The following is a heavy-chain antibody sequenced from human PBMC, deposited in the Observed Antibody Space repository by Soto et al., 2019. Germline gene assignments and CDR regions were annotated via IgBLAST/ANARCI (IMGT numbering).Heavy chain of an antibody. J-gene: IGHJ4*02. CDR1: GFPFDDYT. D-gene: IGHD6-19*01. Sequence: GGSLRLSCASSGFPFDDYTMHWVRQAPGKSLEWVSLISWDGTNTYYTDSVKGRFTISRDNSKNSLFLQMNSLRTEDTALYFCAKANSPDTGWYLPPQFWGQGTLVTSPQ. V-gene: IGHV3-43*01. CDR3: AKANSPDTGWYLPPQF. CDR2: ISWDGTNT.